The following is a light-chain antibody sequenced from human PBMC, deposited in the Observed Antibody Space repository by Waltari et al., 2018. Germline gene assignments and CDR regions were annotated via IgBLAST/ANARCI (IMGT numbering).Light chain of an antibody. CDR2: NDT. CDR1: TLSKEY. Sequence: SSELTQPPSVAVSPGQTVRITCSGGTLSKEYAYWYQHKPVQAPILLIYNDTKRPSGIPERFSGSTSGTTVTLTITGVQAEDEAAYYCQSPSSSGSYHWLFGGGTKLTVL. V-gene: IGLV3-25*03. J-gene: IGLJ3*02. CDR3: QSPSSSGSYHWL.